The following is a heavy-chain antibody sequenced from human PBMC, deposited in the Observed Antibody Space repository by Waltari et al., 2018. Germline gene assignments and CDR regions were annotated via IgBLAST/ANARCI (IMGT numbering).Heavy chain of an antibody. J-gene: IGHJ2*01. CDR1: GFTLRSSW. CDR2: ANSDGSST. CDR3: ARINRLRNWYFDL. V-gene: IGHV3-74*01. D-gene: IGHD2-21*01. Sequence: EVPLVESGGGIVQPGGSLSLSCAASGFTLRSSWMHWVRQAPGKGLVWVSRANSDGSSTIYADSVKGRFTISRDNAKSTVYLQMNSLRAEDTAVYYCARINRLRNWYFDLWGRDTLVTVSS.